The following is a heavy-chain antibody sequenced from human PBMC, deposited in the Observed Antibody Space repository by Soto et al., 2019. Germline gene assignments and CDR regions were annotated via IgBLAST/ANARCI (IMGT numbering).Heavy chain of an antibody. D-gene: IGHD6-13*01. CDR3: ARDLAAAAY. CDR1: GYIFTNYY. CDR2: INPLPTSGST. Sequence: QVQLVQSGAEVKKPGASVKVSCKASGYIFTNYYIHWVRQAPGQVLEWMAIINPLPTSGSTNYAQKFQGRVTVTRDTSTSTVYLELSSLRSDDTAVYYCARDLAAAAYWGQGALVAFSS. V-gene: IGHV1-46*01. J-gene: IGHJ4*02.